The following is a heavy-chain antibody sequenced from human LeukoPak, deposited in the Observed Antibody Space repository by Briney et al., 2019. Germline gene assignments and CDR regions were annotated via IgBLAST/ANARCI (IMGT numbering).Heavy chain of an antibody. CDR3: ARVGFGELHYYFDY. D-gene: IGHD3-10*01. J-gene: IGHJ4*02. CDR2: IKQDGSEK. CDR1: GFTFSSYW. V-gene: IGHV3-7*01. Sequence: GGSLRLSCAASGFTFSSYWMSWVRQAPGKGLEWVANIKQDGSEKYYVDSVKGRFTISRDNAKNSLYLQMNSLRAEDTAVYYCARVGFGELHYYFDYWGQGTLVTVSS.